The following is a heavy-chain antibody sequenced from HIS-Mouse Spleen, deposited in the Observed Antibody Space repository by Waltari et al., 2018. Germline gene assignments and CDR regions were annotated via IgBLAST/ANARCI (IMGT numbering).Heavy chain of an antibody. J-gene: IGHJ4*02. CDR3: ARDHRNNWAIRD. V-gene: IGHV3-30-3*01. CDR1: GFTFSSYA. CDR2: ISYDGSNK. D-gene: IGHD1-20*01. Sequence: QVQLVESGGGVVQPGRSLRLSCAASGFTFSSYAMHWVRQAPGKGLEWGAVISYDGSNKDYADSVKGRFTISRDNSKNTLYLQMNSLRAEDTAVYYCARDHRNNWAIRDWGQGTLVTVSS.